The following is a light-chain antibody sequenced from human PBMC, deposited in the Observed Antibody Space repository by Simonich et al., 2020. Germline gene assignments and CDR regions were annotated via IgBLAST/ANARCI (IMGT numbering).Light chain of an antibody. V-gene: IGKV4-1*01. CDR2: WAP. CDR3: QQYYSTPRT. CDR1: QSVLYSSNNKNY. J-gene: IGKJ1*01. Sequence: DIVMTQSPDSLAVSLGERATINCKSSQSVLYSSNNKNYLAWYQQKPGQPPNLLIYWAPTRESGVPDRFSGSGSWTDFTLTISSLQAEDVAVYYCQQYYSTPRTFGQGTKVEIK.